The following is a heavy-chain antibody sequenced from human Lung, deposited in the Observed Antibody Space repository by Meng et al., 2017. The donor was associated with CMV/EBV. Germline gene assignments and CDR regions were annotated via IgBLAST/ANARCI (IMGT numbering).Heavy chain of an antibody. CDR1: GGTFSTYS. D-gene: IGHD3-10*01. J-gene: IGHJ6*02. CDR3: ARLDKHVGDYFYYGMDF. V-gene: IGHV1-69*05. Sequence: SXXVSXKASGGTFSTYSINWMRQAPGQGLEWMGGTIPMFGTPNYAQKFQGRVTITTDESTSTAYMELSSLGSEDTAVYYCARLDKHVGDYFYYGMDFWGQGXTVTVSS. CDR2: TIPMFGTP.